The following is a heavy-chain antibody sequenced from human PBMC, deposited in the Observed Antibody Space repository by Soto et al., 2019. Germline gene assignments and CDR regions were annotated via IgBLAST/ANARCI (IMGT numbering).Heavy chain of an antibody. Sequence: ALETMSLRCRVSEGEIISTSYFWSGDHKAPAKGLEWIGSIYYSGSTYYNPSLRSRVSISVDTSKNQFSLKLSSVTAADTAVFYCARHYSSGSRNWFDLCGQGTLVSVSS. CDR1: EGEIISTSYF. J-gene: IGHJ5*02. CDR3: ARHYSSGSRNWFDL. CDR2: IYYSGST. V-gene: IGHV4-39*01. D-gene: IGHD6-19*01.